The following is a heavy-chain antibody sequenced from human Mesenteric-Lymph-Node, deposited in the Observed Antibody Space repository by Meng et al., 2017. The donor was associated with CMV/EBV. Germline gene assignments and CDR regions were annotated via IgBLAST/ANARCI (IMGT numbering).Heavy chain of an antibody. V-gene: IGHV3-66*02. CDR3: ARDRTYYDFWSGYQNKYYYYGMDV. CDR2: IYSGGST. J-gene: IGHJ6*02. CDR1: GFAFNTYA. D-gene: IGHD3-3*01. Sequence: GGSLRLSCAASGFAFNTYAMNWVRQAPGKGLEWVSVIYSGGSTYYADSVKGRFTISRDNSKNTLYLQMNSLRAEDTAVYYCARDRTYYDFWSGYQNKYYYYGMDVWGQGTTVTVSS.